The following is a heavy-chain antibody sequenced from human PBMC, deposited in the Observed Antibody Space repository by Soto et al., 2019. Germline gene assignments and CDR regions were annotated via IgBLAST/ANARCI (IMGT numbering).Heavy chain of an antibody. D-gene: IGHD5-18*01. V-gene: IGHV3-23*01. Sequence: RGGFLSLSCAASGFTLRRYALRWVRQASGAGLEWVSAISGSGGSTYYADYVKGRFTISRDNSKHTLYLQMNSLRAEDTAVYYCAKDAEGIQRLCLGMDVWGQGTTVRDSS. CDR3: AKDAEGIQRLCLGMDV. J-gene: IGHJ6*02. CDR2: ISGSGGST. CDR1: GFTLRRYA.